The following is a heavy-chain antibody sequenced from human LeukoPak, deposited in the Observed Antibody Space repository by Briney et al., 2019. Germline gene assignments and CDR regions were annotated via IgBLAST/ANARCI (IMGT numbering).Heavy chain of an antibody. CDR2: ISSSSSYI. J-gene: IGHJ4*02. V-gene: IGHV3-21*01. CDR3: ARSLVGEYYFDY. CDR1: GFTFSSYS. Sequence: GGSLRLSCAASGFTFSSYSMNWVRQAPGKGLVEVSSISSSSSYIYYAESVKGRFTISRDNAKNSLYMQMNSLRAEDTAVYYCARSLVGEYYFDYWGQGTLVTVSS.